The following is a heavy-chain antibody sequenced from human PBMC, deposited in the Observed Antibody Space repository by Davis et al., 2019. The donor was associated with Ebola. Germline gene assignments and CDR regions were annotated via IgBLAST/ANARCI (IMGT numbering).Heavy chain of an antibody. Sequence: GESLKISCAASGFTFSSYAMHWVRQAPGKGLEWVAVISYDGSNKYYADSVKGRFTISRDNSKNTLYLQMNSLRAEDTAVYYCAKDQIYYDSMSGWLWGQGTMVTVSS. J-gene: IGHJ3*01. V-gene: IGHV3-30*04. CDR3: AKDQIYYDSMSGWL. D-gene: IGHD3-22*01. CDR2: ISYDGSNK. CDR1: GFTFSSYA.